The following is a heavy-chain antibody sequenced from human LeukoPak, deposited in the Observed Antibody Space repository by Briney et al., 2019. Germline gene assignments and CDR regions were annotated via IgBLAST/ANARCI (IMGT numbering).Heavy chain of an antibody. D-gene: IGHD3-22*01. Sequence: SGGSLRLSCAASGFTFSSYSMNWVRQAPGKGLEWGSSISSSSSYIYYADSVKGRFTISRDNAKNSLYLQMNSLRAEDTAVYYCARQSITMTQYYFDYWGQGTLVTVSS. V-gene: IGHV3-21*01. CDR3: ARQSITMTQYYFDY. CDR1: GFTFSSYS. CDR2: ISSSSSYI. J-gene: IGHJ4*02.